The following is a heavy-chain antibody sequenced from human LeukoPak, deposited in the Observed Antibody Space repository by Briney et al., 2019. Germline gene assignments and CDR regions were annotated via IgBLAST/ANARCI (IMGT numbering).Heavy chain of an antibody. V-gene: IGHV3-21*01. Sequence: GGSLRLSCAASGFIFSSYSMNWVRQAPGKGLEWVSSISSSSSYIYYADSVKGRFTISRDNAKNSLYLQMNSLRAEDTAVYYCARDRSGWFSLLFDYWGQGTLVTVSS. J-gene: IGHJ4*02. CDR3: ARDRSGWFSLLFDY. CDR2: ISSSSSYI. CDR1: GFIFSSYS. D-gene: IGHD6-19*01.